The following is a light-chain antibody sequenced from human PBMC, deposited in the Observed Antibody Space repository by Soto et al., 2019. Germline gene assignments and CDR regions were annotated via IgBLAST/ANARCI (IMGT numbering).Light chain of an antibody. V-gene: IGKV3-11*01. CDR3: QQRSNWPSFT. CDR2: DAF. Sequence: PGERATLSCRASQSVSSYLAWYQQKPGQAPRLLIYDAFRRATGIPARFSASGSGTDFTLTISSLEPEDFAVYYCQQRSNWPSFTFGPGTKVDI. CDR1: QSVSSY. J-gene: IGKJ3*01.